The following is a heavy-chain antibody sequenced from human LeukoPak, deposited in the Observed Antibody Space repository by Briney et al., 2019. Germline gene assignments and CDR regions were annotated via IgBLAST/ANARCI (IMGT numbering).Heavy chain of an antibody. J-gene: IGHJ6*02. V-gene: IGHV3-23*01. D-gene: IGHD2-2*01. Sequence: GGSLRLSCAASGFTFSNYAMTWVRQAPGKGLEWVSSISGSGGTTYYAASVKGRFTISRDNSKNTVSLQMNRLRVDDTALYYCAKSKVVPAYRSGYYYGMGVWGQGTTVTVSS. CDR2: ISGSGGTT. CDR1: GFTFSNYA. CDR3: AKSKVVPAYRSGYYYGMGV.